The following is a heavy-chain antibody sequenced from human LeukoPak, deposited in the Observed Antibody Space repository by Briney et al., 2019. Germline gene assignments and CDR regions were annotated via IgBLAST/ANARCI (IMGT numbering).Heavy chain of an antibody. CDR2: IYYSGST. J-gene: IGHJ4*02. D-gene: IGHD3-10*01. CDR3: ARSELLWFGGVNSGFDY. CDR1: GDSISRYY. Sequence: SETLSLTCTVSGDSISRYYCSWIRQPPGKGLEWIGYIYYSGSTNYNPALKSRVTISVDTSKNQFSLKLSSVTAADTAVYYCARSELLWFGGVNSGFDYWGQGTLVTVSS. V-gene: IGHV4-59*01.